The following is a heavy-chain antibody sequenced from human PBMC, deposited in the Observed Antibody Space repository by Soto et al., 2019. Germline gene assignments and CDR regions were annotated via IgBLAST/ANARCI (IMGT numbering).Heavy chain of an antibody. CDR1: GGTFSSYA. J-gene: IGHJ6*02. CDR3: ARYCSGGSCYSEMGYYYYYGMDV. Sequence: QVQLVQSGAEVKKPGSSVKVSCKASGGTFSSYAISWVRQAPGQGLEWMGGIIPIFGTANYAQKFQGRVTITADKSTSTAYMELSSLRSEDTAMYYCARYCSGGSCYSEMGYYYYYGMDVWGQGTTVTVSS. CDR2: IIPIFGTA. V-gene: IGHV1-69*06. D-gene: IGHD2-15*01.